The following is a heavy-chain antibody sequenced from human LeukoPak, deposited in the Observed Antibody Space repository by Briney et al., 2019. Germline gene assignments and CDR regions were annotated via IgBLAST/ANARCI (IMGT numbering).Heavy chain of an antibody. Sequence: GESLKISCRGSGYSFTTYWIGWVRQMPGKGLEWMGIIYPGDSDTRYSPSFQGQVTISADKSISTAYLQWSSLKASDAAIYYCARRLPAPEAFDIWGQGTMVTVSS. J-gene: IGHJ3*02. D-gene: IGHD2-2*01. CDR1: GYSFTTYW. V-gene: IGHV5-51*01. CDR3: ARRLPAPEAFDI. CDR2: IYPGDSDT.